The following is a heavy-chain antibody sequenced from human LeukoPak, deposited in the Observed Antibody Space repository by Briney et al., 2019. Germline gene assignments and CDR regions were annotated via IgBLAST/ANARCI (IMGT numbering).Heavy chain of an antibody. CDR2: ISSSSSYI. CDR3: AIDATAMAPSYYFDY. Sequence: GGSLRLSCAASGFTFSSYSMNWVRQAPGKGLEWVSSISSSSSYIYYADSVKGRFTISRDNAKNSLYLQMNSLRAEDTAVYYCAIDATAMAPSYYFDYWGQGTLVTVSS. V-gene: IGHV3-21*01. J-gene: IGHJ4*02. D-gene: IGHD6-25*01. CDR1: GFTFSSYS.